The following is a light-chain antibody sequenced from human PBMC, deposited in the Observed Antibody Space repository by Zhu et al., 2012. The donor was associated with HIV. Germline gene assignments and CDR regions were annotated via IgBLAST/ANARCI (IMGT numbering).Light chain of an antibody. CDR3: QKYNSPPWT. CDR1: QVINNY. J-gene: IGKJ1*01. V-gene: IGKV1-27*01. Sequence: DSQMTQSPSSLSASVGDRVTITCRASQVINNYLAWFQQKPGKAPKLLIYAASTLHSGVPSRFSGSGSGTDFFLTISSLQPEDVATYYCQKYNSPPWTFGEGTKVEIK. CDR2: AAS.